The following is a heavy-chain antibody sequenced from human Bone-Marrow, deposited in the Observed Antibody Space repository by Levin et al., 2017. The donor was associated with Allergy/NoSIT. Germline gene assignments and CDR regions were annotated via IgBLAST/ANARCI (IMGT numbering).Heavy chain of an antibody. CDR3: ARLSGYYYGMDV. J-gene: IGHJ6*02. CDR1: GFTFSSYS. V-gene: IGHV3-48*01. D-gene: IGHD5/OR15-5a*01. Sequence: LSLTCAASGFTFSSYSMNWVRQAPGKGLEWVSYISSSSSTIYYADSVKGRFTISRDNAKNSLYLQMNSLRAEDTAVYYCARLSGYYYGMDVWGQGTTVTVSS. CDR2: ISSSSSTI.